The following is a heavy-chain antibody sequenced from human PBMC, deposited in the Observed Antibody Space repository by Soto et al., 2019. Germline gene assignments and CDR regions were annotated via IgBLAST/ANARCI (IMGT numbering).Heavy chain of an antibody. J-gene: IGHJ6*02. CDR3: ARGGYSYGITYYYGMDV. Sequence: PSETLSLTCTVSGGSISSGDYYWSWIRQPPGKGLEWIGFVFSTGSTNYNPSLKSRVTISVDTSKNQFSLKLSSVTAADTAVYYFARGGYSYGITYYYGMDVWGQGTTVTVSS. CDR2: VFSTGST. D-gene: IGHD5-18*01. CDR1: GGSISSGDYY. V-gene: IGHV4-61*08.